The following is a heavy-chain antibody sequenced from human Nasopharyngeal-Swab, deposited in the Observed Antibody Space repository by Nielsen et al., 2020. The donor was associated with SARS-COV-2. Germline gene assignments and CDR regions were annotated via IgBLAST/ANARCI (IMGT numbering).Heavy chain of an antibody. Sequence: GSLRLSCTVSGGSISSYYWSWTRQPPGKGLEWIGYIYYSGSTNYNPSLKSRVTISVDTSKNQFSLKLSSVTAADTAVYYCARDLLYGDFYYYYGMDVWGQGTTVTVSS. CDR3: ARDLLYGDFYYYYGMDV. J-gene: IGHJ6*02. CDR1: GGSISSYY. D-gene: IGHD4-17*01. CDR2: IYYSGST. V-gene: IGHV4-59*01.